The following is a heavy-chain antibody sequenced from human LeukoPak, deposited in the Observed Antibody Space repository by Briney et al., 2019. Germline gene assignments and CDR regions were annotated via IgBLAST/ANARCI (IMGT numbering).Heavy chain of an antibody. CDR2: IYTSGST. CDR3: AADTDY. Sequence: SETLSLTCTVSGGSISSGSYYWSWLRPPAGKGLEWIGRIYTSGSTNYNPSLKSRVTISVDTSKNQFSLKLSSVTAADTAVYYCAADTDYWGQGTLVTVSS. CDR1: GGSISSGSYY. J-gene: IGHJ4*02. D-gene: IGHD2-2*02. V-gene: IGHV4-61*02.